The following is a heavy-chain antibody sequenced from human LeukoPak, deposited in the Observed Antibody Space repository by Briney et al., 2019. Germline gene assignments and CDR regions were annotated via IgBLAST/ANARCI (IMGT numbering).Heavy chain of an antibody. D-gene: IGHD3-22*01. Sequence: SETLSLTCTVSGGSISSGDYYWSWIRQPPGKGLEWIGYIHYSGSTYDNPSLKSRVTISIDTSTNQFSLKLSSVTAADTAVYYCARGDYYDSSGYSDYWGQGTLVTVSS. V-gene: IGHV4-30-4*01. CDR2: IHYSGST. J-gene: IGHJ4*02. CDR1: GGSISSGDYY. CDR3: ARGDYYDSSGYSDY.